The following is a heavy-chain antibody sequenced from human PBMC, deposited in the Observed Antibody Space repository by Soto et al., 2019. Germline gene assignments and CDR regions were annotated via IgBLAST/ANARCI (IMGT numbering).Heavy chain of an antibody. CDR2: ISYDGRKE. CDR1: GFTLSTYA. V-gene: IGHV3-30*04. J-gene: IGHJ4*02. CDR3: ARNRLDIKGVLG. Sequence: QVQLVESGGGVVQPGRSLRLSCAASGFTLSTYAIHWVRQAPGKGLEWVAIISYDGRKEYNAGSVKGRFSISRDNSRDRVYLHRNSLRAEDTALYYCARNRLDIKGVLGGGQGPRVTVSS. D-gene: IGHD2-8*01.